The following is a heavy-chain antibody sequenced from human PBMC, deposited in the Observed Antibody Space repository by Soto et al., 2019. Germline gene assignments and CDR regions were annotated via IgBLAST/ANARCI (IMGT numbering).Heavy chain of an antibody. CDR3: ARDGEYCGGDCYSIYYYYYGMDV. CDR2: INSDGSST. CDR1: GFTFSSYW. J-gene: IGHJ6*02. V-gene: IGHV3-74*01. D-gene: IGHD2-21*02. Sequence: GGSLRLSCAASGFTFSSYWMHWVRQAPGKGLVWVSRINSDGSSTSYADSVKGRFTISRDNAKNTLYLQMNSLRAEDTAVYYCARDGEYCGGDCYSIYYYYYGMDVWGQGTTVTVS.